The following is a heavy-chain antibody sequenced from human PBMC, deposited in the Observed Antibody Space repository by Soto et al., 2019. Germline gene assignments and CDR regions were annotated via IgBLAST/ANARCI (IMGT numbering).Heavy chain of an antibody. Sequence: QVQLQESGPGLVKPSQTLSLTCTVSGGSINSDGYYWTWIRQLPGKGLEYIGYVYYSGFSYYNPSFESRATISVEKSKNQFSLKLSSVTAADTAVYYCAREVRTVAGAGFDYWGQGTLVAVSP. CDR1: GGSINSDGYY. D-gene: IGHD6-19*01. V-gene: IGHV4-31*03. CDR3: AREVRTVAGAGFDY. J-gene: IGHJ4*02. CDR2: VYYSGFS.